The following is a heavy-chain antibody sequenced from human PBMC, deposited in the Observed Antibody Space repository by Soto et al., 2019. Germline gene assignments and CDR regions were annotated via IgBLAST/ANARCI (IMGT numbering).Heavy chain of an antibody. J-gene: IGHJ3*02. CDR3: ASSDTYYDFWSGFGAFDI. CDR2: ISAYNGNT. CDR1: GYTFTSYG. V-gene: IGHV1-18*01. Sequence: ASVKVSCKASGYTFTSYGISWVRQAPGQGLERMGWISAYNGNTNYAQKLQGRVTMTTDTSTSTAYMELRSLRSDDTAVYYCASSDTYYDFWSGFGAFDIWGQGTMVTV. D-gene: IGHD3-3*01.